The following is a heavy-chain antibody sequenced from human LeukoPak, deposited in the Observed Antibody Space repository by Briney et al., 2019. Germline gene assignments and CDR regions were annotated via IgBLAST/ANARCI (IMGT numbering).Heavy chain of an antibody. D-gene: IGHD6-13*01. CDR2: ISGSGGST. Sequence: GGSLRLSCSASGFTFSRSDMIWVRQAPGKGLEGVSIISGSGGSTFYADSVRGRFTISRDNSDNRLYLQMNSLRVEDTAVYFCVKKGSSWSPRFDSWGQGTLVTVSS. CDR1: GFTFSRSD. J-gene: IGHJ5*01. V-gene: IGHV3-23*01. CDR3: VKKGSSWSPRFDS.